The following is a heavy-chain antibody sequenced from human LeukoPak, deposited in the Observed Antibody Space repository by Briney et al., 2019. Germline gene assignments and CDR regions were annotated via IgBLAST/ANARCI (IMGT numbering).Heavy chain of an antibody. CDR3: GREIEAPGKTLDY. Sequence: GGSLRLSCVASGFTFRNYAMHWVRQAPGKGLEWVAFIRYDGSNKYYGNPVQGRFTISRDNAKNTLYLQMNSLRPEDTAVYYCGREIEAPGKTLDYWGQGTLVTVSS. J-gene: IGHJ4*02. V-gene: IGHV3-30*02. CDR2: IRYDGSNK. CDR1: GFTFRNYA.